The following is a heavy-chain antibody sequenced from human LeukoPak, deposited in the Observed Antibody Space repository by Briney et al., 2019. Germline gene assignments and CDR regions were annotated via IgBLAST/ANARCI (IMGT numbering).Heavy chain of an antibody. CDR2: IYYSGST. CDR3: ARVPFYYDSSGLGDWYFDL. D-gene: IGHD3-22*01. J-gene: IGHJ2*01. V-gene: IGHV4-59*01. CDR1: GGSISSYY. Sequence: SETLSLTCTVSGGSISSYYWSWIRQPPGKGLEWIGYIYYSGSTNYNPSLKSRVTISVDTSKNQFSLKLSSVTAADTAVYYCARVPFYYDSSGLGDWYFDLWGRGTLVTVSS.